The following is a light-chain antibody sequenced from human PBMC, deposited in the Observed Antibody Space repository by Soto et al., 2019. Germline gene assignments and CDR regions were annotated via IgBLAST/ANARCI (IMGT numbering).Light chain of an antibody. CDR1: SSDVGGYNY. CDR3: CSYAGSFTYWV. V-gene: IGLV2-11*01. Sequence: QSALTQPRSVSGSPGQSVTISCTGTSSDVGGYNYVSWYQQHPGKAPKVMIYDVSKRPSGVPDRFSGSKSGNTASLTISGLQAEDEADYYCCSYAGSFTYWVFGGGTKVTVL. CDR2: DVS. J-gene: IGLJ3*02.